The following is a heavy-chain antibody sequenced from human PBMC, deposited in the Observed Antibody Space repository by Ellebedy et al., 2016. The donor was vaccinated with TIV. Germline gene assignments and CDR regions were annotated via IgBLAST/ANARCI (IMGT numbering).Heavy chain of an antibody. CDR2: ISGSGGNT. J-gene: IGHJ4*01. V-gene: IGHV3-23*01. Sequence: GESLKISXEASGFTFSSYSLTWVRQAPGKGLEWVSAISGSGGNTYYSASVKGRFTIARDNSKNTLYLRMSSLRAEDTGLYYCAKDNRFLTGYPKRPDHWGHGTLVTVSS. CDR1: GFTFSSYS. CDR3: AKDNRFLTGYPKRPDH. D-gene: IGHD3-9*01.